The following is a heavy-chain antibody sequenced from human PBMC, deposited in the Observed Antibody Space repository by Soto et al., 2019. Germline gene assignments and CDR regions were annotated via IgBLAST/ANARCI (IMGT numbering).Heavy chain of an antibody. CDR2: IIPVFGII. Sequence: QIQLMQSGAEVKKPGASVKVSCKASGYTFTSYGIHWVRQAPGQGLEWMGGIIPVFGIISYAQNFQGRVTITADESTSTAYMELSSLRVEDTAVYFCAGGRIVVAGSSAYYGMDVWGQGTAVTVSS. CDR1: GYTFTSYG. D-gene: IGHD6-19*01. J-gene: IGHJ6*02. V-gene: IGHV1-69*13. CDR3: AGGRIVVAGSSAYYGMDV.